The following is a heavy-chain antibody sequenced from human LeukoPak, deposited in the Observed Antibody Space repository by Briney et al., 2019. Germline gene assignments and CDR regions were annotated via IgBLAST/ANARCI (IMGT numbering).Heavy chain of an antibody. CDR1: GYTFTSYD. V-gene: IGHV1-8*01. J-gene: IGHJ6*03. CDR3: ARGPDYGDSHYYYYMDV. Sequence: ASVKVSCKASGYTFTSYDINWVRQATGQGLEWMGWMDPNSGNTGYAQKFQGRVTMTRNTSISTAYMELSSLRSEDTAVYYCARGPDYGDSHYYYYMDVWGKGTTVTISS. D-gene: IGHD4-17*01. CDR2: MDPNSGNT.